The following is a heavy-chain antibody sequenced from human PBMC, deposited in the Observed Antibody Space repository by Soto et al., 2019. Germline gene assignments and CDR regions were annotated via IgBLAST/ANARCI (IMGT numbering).Heavy chain of an antibody. CDR3: ARHNYGSGSTYFDY. J-gene: IGHJ4*02. CDR1: GGSISSYY. CDR2: IYYSGST. D-gene: IGHD3-10*01. V-gene: IGHV4-59*01. Sequence: SETLSLTCTVSGGSISSYYWSWIRQPPGKGLEWIGYIYYSGSTNYNPSLKSRVTISVDTSKNQFSLKLSSVTAADTAMYYCARHNYGSGSTYFDYWGQGTLVTVS.